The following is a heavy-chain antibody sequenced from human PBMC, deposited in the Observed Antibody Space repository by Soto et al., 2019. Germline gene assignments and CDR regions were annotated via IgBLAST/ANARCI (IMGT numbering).Heavy chain of an antibody. CDR1: GYTFTTYD. J-gene: IGHJ6*02. CDR3: ARGLGSWGSSWYRGFYGMDV. Sequence: ASVKVSCKASGYTFTTYDVNWVRQATGQGLEWMGWMNPNSGNTGYAQKFQGRVTMTRNTSISTAYMELSSLRSEDTAVYYCARGLGSWGSSWYRGFYGMDVWGQGTTVTVS. CDR2: MNPNSGNT. D-gene: IGHD6-13*01. V-gene: IGHV1-8*01.